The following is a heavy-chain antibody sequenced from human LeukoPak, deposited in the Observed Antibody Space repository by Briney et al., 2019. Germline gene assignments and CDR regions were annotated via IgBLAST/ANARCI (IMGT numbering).Heavy chain of an antibody. CDR3: ARHASSGLRHYDYYMDV. V-gene: IGHV4-34*01. CDR2: INHSGST. J-gene: IGHJ6*03. D-gene: IGHD6-19*01. CDR1: GGSFSGYY. Sequence: SETLSLTCAVYGGSFSGYYWSWIRQPPGKGLEWIGEINHSGSTNYNPSLKSRVTISVDTSKNQFSLKLSSVTAADTAVYYCARHASSGLRHYDYYMDVWGKGTPVTVSS.